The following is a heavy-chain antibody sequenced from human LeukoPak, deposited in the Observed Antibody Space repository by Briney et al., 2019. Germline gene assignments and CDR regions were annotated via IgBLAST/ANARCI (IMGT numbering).Heavy chain of an antibody. Sequence: GGSLRLSCAASGFTFDDYAMHWVRQAPGKGLEWVSGISWNSGSIGYADSVKGRFTISRDNAKNSLYLQMNSLRAEDTALYYCATSHGTKVGAAAFDYWGQGTLVTVSS. CDR2: ISWNSGSI. CDR1: GFTFDDYA. D-gene: IGHD1-26*01. CDR3: ATSHGTKVGAAAFDY. V-gene: IGHV3-9*01. J-gene: IGHJ4*02.